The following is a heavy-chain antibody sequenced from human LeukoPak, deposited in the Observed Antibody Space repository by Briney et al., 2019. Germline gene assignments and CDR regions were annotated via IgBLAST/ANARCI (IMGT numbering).Heavy chain of an antibody. D-gene: IGHD2-15*01. CDR1: GFTFSSYE. V-gene: IGHV3-48*03. J-gene: IGHJ6*02. CDR2: ISSSGTTI. CDR3: AREGSIYYYYGLDV. Sequence: PGGSLRLSCAASGFTFSSYEMNWVRQAPGKGLERVSYISSSGTTIYYADSVKGRFTISRDNAKNTLFLQMNSLRGEDTAVYYCAREGSIYYYYGLDVWGPGTTVTVSS.